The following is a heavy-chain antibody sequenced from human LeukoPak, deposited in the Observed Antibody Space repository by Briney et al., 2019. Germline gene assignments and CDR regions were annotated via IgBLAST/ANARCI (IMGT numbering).Heavy chain of an antibody. D-gene: IGHD5-18*01. CDR1: GGSISGSTYY. V-gene: IGHV4-39*01. CDR3: ARLGKRGYSYGYDYYYYMDV. J-gene: IGHJ6*03. CDR2: IFYSGNT. Sequence: SETLSLTCTVSGGSISGSTYYWGWIRQPPGKGLEWIGSIFYSGNTYYNPSLKSRVTMSVDTSKNQFSLKLSSVTAADTAVYYCARLGKRGYSYGYDYYYYMDVWGKGTTVTVSS.